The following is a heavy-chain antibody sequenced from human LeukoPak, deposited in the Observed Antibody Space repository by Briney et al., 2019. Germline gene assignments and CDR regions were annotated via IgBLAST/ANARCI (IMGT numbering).Heavy chain of an antibody. CDR1: GGSISSYY. CDR2: IYYGGST. D-gene: IGHD6-19*01. V-gene: IGHV4-59*08. CDR3: ASSHDGGSGWPYFDY. J-gene: IGHJ4*02. Sequence: SETLSLTCTVSGGSISSYYWSWIRQPPGKGLEWIGYIYYGGSTNYNPSLKSRVTISVDTSKNQFSLKLSSVTAADTAVYYCASSHDGGSGWPYFDYWGQGTLVTVSS.